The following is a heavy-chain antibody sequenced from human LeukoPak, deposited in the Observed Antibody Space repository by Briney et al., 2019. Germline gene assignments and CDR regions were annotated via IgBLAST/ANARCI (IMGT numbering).Heavy chain of an antibody. CDR3: AKDVGIAVAGTGYLDY. D-gene: IGHD6-19*01. J-gene: IGHJ4*02. Sequence: GGSLRLSCAASGFTFDDYTMHWVRQAPGKGLEWVSLISWDGGSTYYADSVKGRFTISRDNSKNSLYLQMNSLRTEDTALYYCAKDVGIAVAGTGYLDYWGQGTLVTVSS. V-gene: IGHV3-43*01. CDR2: ISWDGGST. CDR1: GFTFDDYT.